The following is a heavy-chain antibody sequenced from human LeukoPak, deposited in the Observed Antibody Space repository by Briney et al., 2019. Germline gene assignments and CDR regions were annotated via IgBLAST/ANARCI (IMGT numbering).Heavy chain of an antibody. CDR3: ASESVALAGIEY. V-gene: IGHV4-59*08. J-gene: IGHJ4*02. CDR2: IYNSGST. D-gene: IGHD6-19*01. Sequence: SETLSLTCAVSGDSISSHYWSWIRQPPGKGLEWIGFIYNSGSTSYNPSLKSRVTISLDSSKNQFYLKLSSVTAADTAVYYCASESVALAGIEYWGQGTLVTVSS. CDR1: GDSISSHY.